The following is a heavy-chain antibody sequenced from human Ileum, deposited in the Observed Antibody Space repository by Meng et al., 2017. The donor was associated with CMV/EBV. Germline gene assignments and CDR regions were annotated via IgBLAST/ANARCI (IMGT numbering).Heavy chain of an antibody. CDR2: IHPTGTT. J-gene: IGHJ5*02. D-gene: IGHD3-10*01. Sequence: HVQLQASGPRLLQPSSSLSLPCTVTGGPLTSYHWTWIRQPAGKGLEWIGRIHPTGTTDDNPSLRSRVSMSLDKSKNQFSLKLTSVTAADTAVYYCARAAARGVPVDLWGQGTLVTVSS. CDR1: GGPLTSYH. CDR3: ARAAARGVPVDL. V-gene: IGHV4-4*07.